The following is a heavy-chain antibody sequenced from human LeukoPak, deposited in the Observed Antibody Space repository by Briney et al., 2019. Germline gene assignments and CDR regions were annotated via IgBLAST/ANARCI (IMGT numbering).Heavy chain of an antibody. D-gene: IGHD1-26*01. V-gene: IGHV3-7*01. CDR1: GFTFSSYW. CDR3: ARDLSGWELQEY. CDR2: IKQDGSEK. J-gene: IGHJ4*02. Sequence: GGSLRLSCAASGFTFSSYWMSWVRQAPGKGLEWVANIKQDGSEKYYVDSVKGRFTISRDNAKNSLFLQMNSLRAEDKAVYYCARDLSGWELQEYWDQGTLVTVSS.